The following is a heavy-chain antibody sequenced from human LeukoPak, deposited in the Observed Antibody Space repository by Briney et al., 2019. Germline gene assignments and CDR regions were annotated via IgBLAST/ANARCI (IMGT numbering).Heavy chain of an antibody. D-gene: IGHD2-8*01. J-gene: IGHJ4*02. CDR1: GFTVSTNY. V-gene: IGHV3-7*01. Sequence: TGGSLRLSCAASGFTVSTNYMSWVRQAPGKGLEWVANIKQDGSEKYFVDSVKGRFTFSRDNAENSLYLLMNSLRAEDTAIYYCARLRWTCTNGACYTGFEYWGQGTLVTVSS. CDR2: IKQDGSEK. CDR3: ARLRWTCTNGACYTGFEY.